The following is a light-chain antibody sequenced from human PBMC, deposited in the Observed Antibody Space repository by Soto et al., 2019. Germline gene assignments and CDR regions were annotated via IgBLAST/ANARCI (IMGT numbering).Light chain of an antibody. CDR1: QSVASSY. Sequence: EVVLTQSPGTLSLSPGERVTLSCRASQSVASSYLAWYQQKPGRAPRLLFYSASSRATGIPDRFSGSGSGTDFTLTISNLEPEDFAVYYCQQRSNWPHTFGGGTKVEIK. J-gene: IGKJ4*01. V-gene: IGKV3D-20*02. CDR2: SAS. CDR3: QQRSNWPHT.